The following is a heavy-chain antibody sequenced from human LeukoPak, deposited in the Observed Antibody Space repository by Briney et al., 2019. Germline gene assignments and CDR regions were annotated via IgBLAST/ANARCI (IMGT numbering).Heavy chain of an antibody. V-gene: IGHV3-11*01. CDR1: GFTFSDYY. CDR3: ARVSSSSPYYYYYMDV. D-gene: IGHD6-6*01. Sequence: GGSLRLFCAASGFTFSDYYMSWIRQAPGKGLEWVSYISSSGSTIYYADSVKGRFTISRDNAKNSLYLQMNSLRAEDTAVYYCARVSSSSPYYYYYMDVWGKGTTVTVSS. CDR2: ISSSGSTI. J-gene: IGHJ6*03.